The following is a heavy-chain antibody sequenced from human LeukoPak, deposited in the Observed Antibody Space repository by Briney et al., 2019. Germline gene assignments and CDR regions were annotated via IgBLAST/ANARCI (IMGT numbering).Heavy chain of an antibody. CDR3: ARRVYSRSWYGVLDY. Sequence: GGSLRLSCAASGFTFSNYWMSWVRQAPGKGLEWVANIKQDGSNQYYVDSLRGRFTITRDNSKNSLYLQMNSLRAEDTAVYYCARRVYSRSWYGVLDYWGKETLVTVS. CDR1: GFTFSNYW. D-gene: IGHD6-13*01. J-gene: IGHJ4*02. V-gene: IGHV3-7*01. CDR2: IKQDGSNQ.